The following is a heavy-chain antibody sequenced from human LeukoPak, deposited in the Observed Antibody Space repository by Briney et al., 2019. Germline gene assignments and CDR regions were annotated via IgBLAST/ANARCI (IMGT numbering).Heavy chain of an antibody. CDR1: GFTFSSYA. D-gene: IGHD6-19*01. CDR2: ISGSGGST. Sequence: PGGSLRLSCAASGFTFSSYAMSWVRQAPGKGLEWVSAISGSGGSTYYADSVKGRFTISRDNSKNTLYLQMNSLRAEDTAVYYCARDRTVITVAGTIDYWGQGTLVTVSS. J-gene: IGHJ4*02. CDR3: ARDRTVITVAGTIDY. V-gene: IGHV3-23*01.